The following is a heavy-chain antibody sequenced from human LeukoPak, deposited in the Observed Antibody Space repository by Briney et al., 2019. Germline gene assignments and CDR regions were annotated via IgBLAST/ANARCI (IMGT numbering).Heavy chain of an antibody. D-gene: IGHD3-22*01. CDR3: AKRGYYYESSGYYYFDY. CDR2: ITGSGGTT. Sequence: GGSLRLSCAASGFTFNSYEMNWVRQAPGKGLEWVSTITGSGGTTYYADSVKGRFTISRDNSESTLYLQMNTLRAEDTALYYCAKRGYYYESSGYYYFDYWGQGSLVTVSS. V-gene: IGHV3-23*01. J-gene: IGHJ4*02. CDR1: GFTFNSYE.